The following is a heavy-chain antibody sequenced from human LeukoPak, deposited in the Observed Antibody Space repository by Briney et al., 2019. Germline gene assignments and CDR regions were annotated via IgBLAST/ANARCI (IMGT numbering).Heavy chain of an antibody. CDR2: ISPSGDIT. D-gene: IGHD5-24*01. Sequence: GGTLRLSCAASGFIFSSHGMNWVRQAPGKGLEWVSGISPSGDITYYADSVKGRFTISRDNSKNTVYLQINSLTAEDTAVYYCGRDSRWAQPDYWGQGTLVTVSS. CDR3: GRDSRWAQPDY. J-gene: IGHJ4*02. V-gene: IGHV3-23*01. CDR1: GFIFSSHG.